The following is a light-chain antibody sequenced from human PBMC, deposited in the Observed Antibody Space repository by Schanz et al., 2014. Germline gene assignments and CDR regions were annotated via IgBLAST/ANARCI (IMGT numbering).Light chain of an antibody. J-gene: IGLJ3*02. CDR1: SSDVGSYNL. V-gene: IGLV2-14*02. CDR2: DVS. CDR3: SSYTTSSTLWV. Sequence: QSALTQPASVSGSPGQSITISCTGTSSDVGSYNLVSWYQQHPGKAPKLMIYDVSKRPSGVPDRFSGSKSGNTASLTISGLQAEDEADYYCSSYTTSSTLWVFGGGTKVTVL.